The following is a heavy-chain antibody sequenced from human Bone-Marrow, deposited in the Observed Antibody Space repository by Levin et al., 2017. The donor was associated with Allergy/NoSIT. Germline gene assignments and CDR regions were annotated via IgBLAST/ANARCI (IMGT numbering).Heavy chain of an antibody. CDR3: AREIGTPGIVHYYFGMDV. V-gene: IGHV3-48*03. CDR1: GFDFSGYE. D-gene: IGHD6-13*01. Sequence: PGGSLRLSCAVSGFDFSGYEMNWVRQAPGKGLEWLSYISSGGSTTYYADSVKGRFTISRDNDKSSLFLQMTSLRAEDTAVYYCAREIGTPGIVHYYFGMDVWGQGTTVTVSS. CDR2: ISSGGSTT. J-gene: IGHJ6*02.